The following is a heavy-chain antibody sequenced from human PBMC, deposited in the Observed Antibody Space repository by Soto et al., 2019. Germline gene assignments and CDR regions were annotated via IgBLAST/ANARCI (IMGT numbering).Heavy chain of an antibody. CDR1: GGSVSSGSYY. V-gene: IGHV4-61*01. J-gene: IGHJ4*02. Sequence: SETLSLTCTVSGGSVSSGSYYWSWIRQPPGKGLEWIGYIYYSGSTNYNPSLKSRVTISVDTSKNQFSLKLSSVSAADTAVYYCARDSKVYYYDSSGYLQYWGQGTLVTVSS. CDR2: IYYSGST. D-gene: IGHD3-22*01. CDR3: ARDSKVYYYDSSGYLQY.